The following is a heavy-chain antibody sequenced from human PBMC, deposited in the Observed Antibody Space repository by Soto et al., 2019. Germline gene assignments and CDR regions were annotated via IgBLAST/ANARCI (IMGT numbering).Heavy chain of an antibody. Sequence: QVQLVQSGADVKKPGASVKVSCQASGYTFTSYGINWVRQAPGQGLEWMGWISGYNGNTNYAHKLQGRVTMTTDTSTRTTYMELRSLRSDDTAVYYCAKGTGMTSGGSLFDYWGQGTLVTVSS. CDR3: AKGTGMTSGGSLFDY. CDR2: ISGYNGNT. D-gene: IGHD1-1*01. CDR1: GYTFTSYG. V-gene: IGHV1-18*04. J-gene: IGHJ4*02.